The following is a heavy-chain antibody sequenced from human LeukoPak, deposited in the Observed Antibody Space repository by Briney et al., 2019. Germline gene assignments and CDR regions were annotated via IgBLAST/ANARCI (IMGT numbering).Heavy chain of an antibody. V-gene: IGHV3-53*01. CDR1: GFTVSSNY. CDR3: ARDTVPTVTPHYYGVDV. J-gene: IGHJ6*02. Sequence: GGSLRLSCAASGFTVSSNYMSWVRQAPGKGLEWVSVIYSGGSTYYADSVKGRFTISRDNSKNTLYLQMNSLRAEDTAVYYCARDTVPTVTPHYYGVDVWGQGTTVTVSS. D-gene: IGHD4-17*01. CDR2: IYSGGST.